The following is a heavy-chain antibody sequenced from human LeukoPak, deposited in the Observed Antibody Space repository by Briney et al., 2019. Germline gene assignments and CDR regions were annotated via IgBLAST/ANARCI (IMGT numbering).Heavy chain of an antibody. Sequence: GGSLRLSCAASGFTFSDYYMSWIRQAPGKGLEWVSYISSSGSTIYYADSVKGRFTISRGNAKNSLYLQMNSLRAEDTAVYYCASCYYDSSGYYCYAFDIWGQGTMVTVSS. CDR3: ASCYYDSSGYYCYAFDI. CDR2: ISSSGSTI. CDR1: GFTFSDYY. J-gene: IGHJ3*02. V-gene: IGHV3-11*04. D-gene: IGHD3-22*01.